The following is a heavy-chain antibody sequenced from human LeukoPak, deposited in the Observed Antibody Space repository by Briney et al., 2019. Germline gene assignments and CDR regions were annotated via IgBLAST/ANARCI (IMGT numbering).Heavy chain of an antibody. J-gene: IGHJ5*02. Sequence: PSETLSLTCTVPGGSISSYYWSWIRQPAGKGLEWIGRIYTSGSTNYNPSLKSRVTMSVDTSKNQFSLKLSSVTAADTAVYYCARSPRIAAAGTGWFDPWGQGTLVTVSS. CDR1: GGSISSYY. CDR3: ARSPRIAAAGTGWFDP. V-gene: IGHV4-4*07. CDR2: IYTSGST. D-gene: IGHD6-13*01.